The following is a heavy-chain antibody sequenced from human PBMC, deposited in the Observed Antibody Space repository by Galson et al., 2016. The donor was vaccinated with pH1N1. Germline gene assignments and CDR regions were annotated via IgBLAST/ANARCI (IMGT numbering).Heavy chain of an antibody. V-gene: IGHV3-30*04. CDR1: RFTFSSYA. J-gene: IGHJ4*02. CDR2: ISNDGSKK. CDR3: ARADFYDGDLVAYYFDQ. Sequence: SLRLSCAASRFTFSSYAVHWVRLAPGKGLEWVAVISNDGSKKYYADSVKGRFTISRDNSNRTVYLQMNSLRADDTAVYYCARADFYDGDLVAYYFDQWGQGTLVSVSS. D-gene: IGHD5-12*01.